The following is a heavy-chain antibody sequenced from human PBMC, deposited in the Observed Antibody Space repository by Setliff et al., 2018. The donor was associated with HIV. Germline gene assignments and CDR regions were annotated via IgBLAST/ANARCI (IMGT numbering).Heavy chain of an antibody. CDR2: IDHSGNI. CDR3: ARGLNYYGSGSYLPLGY. V-gene: IGHV4-34*01. J-gene: IGHJ4*02. Sequence: PSETLSLTCAVYGGSFNDYYWTWIRQPPGKGLEWIGEIDHSGNIKYHASLKSRVTISKDTSKNQISLKLRSVIAADTAVYYCARGLNYYGSGSYLPLGYWGQGTLVTVSS. CDR1: GGSFNDYY. D-gene: IGHD3-10*01.